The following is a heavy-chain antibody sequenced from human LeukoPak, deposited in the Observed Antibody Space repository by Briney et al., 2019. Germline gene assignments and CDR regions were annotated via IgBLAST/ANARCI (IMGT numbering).Heavy chain of an antibody. CDR3: ARSAGKRYDY. CDR2: IYYSGTT. D-gene: IGHD6-13*01. CDR1: DGSISSGYYY. Sequence: SSETLSLTCSVSDGSISSGYYYWAWIRQPPGKGPEWIGSIYYSGTTYPNPSLKSRVTISVDTSKNQFSLKLSSVTAADTAVYYCARSAGKRYDYWGQGTLVTVSS. V-gene: IGHV4-39*01. J-gene: IGHJ4*02.